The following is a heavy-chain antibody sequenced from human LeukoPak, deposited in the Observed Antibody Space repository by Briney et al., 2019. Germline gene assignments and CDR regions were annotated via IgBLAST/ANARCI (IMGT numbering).Heavy chain of an antibody. CDR1: GFTFSSYS. V-gene: IGHV3-48*01. Sequence: GGSLRLSCAASGFTFSSYSMNWVRQAPGKGLEWVSYISSGSSTIYYADSVKGRFTISRDNAKNSLFLQMNSLRAEDTAVYYCATAYGGNSGAFDYWGQGTLVTVS. J-gene: IGHJ4*02. D-gene: IGHD4-23*01. CDR3: ATAYGGNSGAFDY. CDR2: ISSGSSTI.